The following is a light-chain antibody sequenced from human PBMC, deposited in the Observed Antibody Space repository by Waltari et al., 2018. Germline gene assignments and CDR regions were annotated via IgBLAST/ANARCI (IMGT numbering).Light chain of an antibody. Sequence: EIVMTQSPATLSVSPGERATLSCRASQSINSNVAWYRQKPGQAPRLLIYGASGRATGIPVRCSGSGSGTEFTLTISSLQSDDFGVYYCQQYNNWPRTFGQGTKVEI. J-gene: IGKJ1*01. CDR2: GAS. CDR3: QQYNNWPRT. CDR1: QSINSN. V-gene: IGKV3-15*01.